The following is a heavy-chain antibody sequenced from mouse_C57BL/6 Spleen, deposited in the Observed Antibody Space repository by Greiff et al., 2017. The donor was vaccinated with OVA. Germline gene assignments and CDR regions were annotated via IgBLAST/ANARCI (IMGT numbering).Heavy chain of an antibody. D-gene: IGHD2-5*01. CDR2: IDPSDSYT. CDR1: GYTFTSYW. Sequence: VQLQQPGAELVMPGASVKLPCKASGYTFTSYWMHWVKQRPGQGLEWIGEIDPSDSYTNYNQKFKGKSTLTVDKSSSTAYMQRSSLTSEDSAVYYCARSYYSNQAFAYWGQGTLVTVSA. J-gene: IGHJ3*01. V-gene: IGHV1-69*01. CDR3: ARSYYSNQAFAY.